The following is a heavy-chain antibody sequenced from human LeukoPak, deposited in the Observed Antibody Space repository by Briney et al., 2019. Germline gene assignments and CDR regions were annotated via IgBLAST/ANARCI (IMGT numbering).Heavy chain of an antibody. D-gene: IGHD1-26*01. CDR3: AKDQSSDYGMDV. V-gene: IGHV3-23*01. Sequence: GGSLRLSCAASGFTFREHAMTWVRQTPGEGLEWVSDINAGADKIQYADSVRGRFTVSRDNPKNTLFLQMNSLRAEDTAVYYCAKDQSSDYGMDVWGQGTTVTVSS. J-gene: IGHJ6*02. CDR2: INAGADKI. CDR1: GFTFREHA.